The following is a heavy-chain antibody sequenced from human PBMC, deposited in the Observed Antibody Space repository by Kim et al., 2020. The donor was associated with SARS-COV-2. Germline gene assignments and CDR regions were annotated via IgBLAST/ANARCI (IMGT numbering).Heavy chain of an antibody. CDR1: GYSFTSYW. J-gene: IGHJ6*02. CDR3: ARRGDIVVVPAASDGMDV. V-gene: IGHV5-10-1*01. D-gene: IGHD2-2*01. CDR2: IDPSDSYT. Sequence: GESLKISCKGSGYSFTSYWISWVRQMPGKGLEWMGRIDPSDSYTNYSPSFQGHVTISADKSISTAYLQWSSLKASDTAMYYCARRGDIVVVPAASDGMDVWGQGTTVTVSS.